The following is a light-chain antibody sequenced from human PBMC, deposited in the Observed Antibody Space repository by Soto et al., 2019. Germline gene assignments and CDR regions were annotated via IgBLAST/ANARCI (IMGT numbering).Light chain of an antibody. V-gene: IGLV2-14*01. CDR2: EVS. CDR1: SSDVGAYNY. CDR3: SSYTSSSTLYV. J-gene: IGLJ1*01. Sequence: QSVLTQPASVSGSPGQSITISCTGTSSDVGAYNYVSWYQQDPGKAPKLMIYEVSHRPSGVSNRFSGSKSGNTASLTISGLQAEDEADYYCSSYTSSSTLYVFGTGTKLTVL.